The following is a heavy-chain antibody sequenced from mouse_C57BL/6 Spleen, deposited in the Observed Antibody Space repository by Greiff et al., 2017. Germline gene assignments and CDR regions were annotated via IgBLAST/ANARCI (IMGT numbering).Heavy chain of an antibody. CDR1: GYTFTSYW. V-gene: IGHV1-52*01. J-gene: IGHJ4*01. CDR2: IDPSDSET. D-gene: IGHD5-1-1*01. CDR3: AREGYPAMDY. Sequence: QVHVKQPGAELVRPGSSVKLSCKASGYTFTSYWMHWVKQRPIQGLEWIGNIDPSDSETHYNQKFKDKATLTVDKSSSTAYMQLSSLTSEDSAVYYCAREGYPAMDYWGQGTSVTVSS.